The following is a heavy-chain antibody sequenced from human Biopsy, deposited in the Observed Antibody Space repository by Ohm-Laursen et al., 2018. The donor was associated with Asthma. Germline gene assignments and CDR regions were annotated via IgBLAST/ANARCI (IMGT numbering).Heavy chain of an antibody. CDR3: ARGTIVAGVDY. V-gene: IGHV4-61*01. Sequence: VTLSLTCSVSGGSVSSDKYYWSWIRQPPGKGLEWIAYIFYSGATNYNPALKGRVAQSIDTSKSQFSLRLNSLSAAVTAVYYCARGTIVAGVDYWGRGTLVTVSS. J-gene: IGHJ4*02. CDR1: GGSVSSDKYY. D-gene: IGHD5-12*01. CDR2: IFYSGAT.